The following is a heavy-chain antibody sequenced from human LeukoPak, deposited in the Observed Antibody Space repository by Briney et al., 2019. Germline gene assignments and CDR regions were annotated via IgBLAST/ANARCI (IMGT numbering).Heavy chain of an antibody. CDR1: GFTFSDYY. V-gene: IGHV3-11*04. J-gene: IGHJ5*02. D-gene: IGHD2-2*01. CDR2: ITSSGKTI. CDR3: ARDLCSSTTCRYYNWFDP. Sequence: NAGGSLRLSCAASGFTFSDYYMSWIRQAPGKGLEWVSYITSSGKTIYYADSVKGRFTISRDNAKNSLYLQMNSLRAEDTAVYYCARDLCSSTTCRYYNWFDPWGQGTLVTVSS.